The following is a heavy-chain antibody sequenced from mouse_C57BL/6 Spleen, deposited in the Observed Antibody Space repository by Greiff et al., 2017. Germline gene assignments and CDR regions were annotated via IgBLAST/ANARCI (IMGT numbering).Heavy chain of an antibody. D-gene: IGHD1-1*01. J-gene: IGHJ4*01. CDR1: GFSLTSYG. CDR3: AKKGPYGGYAMDY. CDR2: IWRGGST. V-gene: IGHV2-5*01. Sequence: QVQLQQSGPGLVQPSQSLSITCTVSGFSLTSYGVHWVRQSPGKGLEWLGVIWRGGSTDYNAAFMSRLSITKDNSKGQVFFKMNSLQADDTAIYYCAKKGPYGGYAMDYWGQGTSVTVSS.